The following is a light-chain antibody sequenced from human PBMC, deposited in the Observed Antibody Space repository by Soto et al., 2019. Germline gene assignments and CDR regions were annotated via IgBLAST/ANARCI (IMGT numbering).Light chain of an antibody. V-gene: IGLV2-11*01. CDR3: CSYAGSYTWV. Sequence: QSALTQPRSVSGSPGQSVTISCTGTSSDVGVYNYVSWYPQHPGKAPKLMIYDVTKRPSGVPDRFSGSKSGNTASLTISGLQAEDEADYYCCSYAGSYTWVFGGGTKVTVL. CDR2: DVT. CDR1: SSDVGVYNY. J-gene: IGLJ2*01.